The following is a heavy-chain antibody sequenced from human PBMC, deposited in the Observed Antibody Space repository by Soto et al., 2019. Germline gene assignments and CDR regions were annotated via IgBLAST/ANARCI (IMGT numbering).Heavy chain of an antibody. CDR2: IYYSGST. CDR3: GGENPETSYYYYRDV. CDR1: GGSIISYY. V-gene: IGHV4-59*01. Sequence: SETLSLTCTVSGGSIISYYWSWILQPPGKGLEWIGYIYYSGSTNYNPSLKSRVTISVDTSKNQFSLKLSSVTAADTAVYYCGGENPETSYYYYRDVWGKGTRVTAPS. J-gene: IGHJ6*03.